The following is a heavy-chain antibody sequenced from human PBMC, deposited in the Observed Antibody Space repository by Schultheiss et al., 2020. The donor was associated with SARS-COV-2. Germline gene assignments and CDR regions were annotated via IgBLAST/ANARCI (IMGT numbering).Heavy chain of an antibody. CDR2: IYYSGDT. J-gene: IGHJ5*02. CDR1: GGSFSGYY. D-gene: IGHD2-2*01. Sequence: SETLSLTCAVYGGSFSGYYWSWIRQPPGKGLEWIGYIYYSGDTSYNPSLKSRVTISGDTSKNQFSLKLSSVTAADTAVYYCARQRRSSSWFDPWGQGTLVTVSS. CDR3: ARQRRSSSWFDP. V-gene: IGHV4-34*01.